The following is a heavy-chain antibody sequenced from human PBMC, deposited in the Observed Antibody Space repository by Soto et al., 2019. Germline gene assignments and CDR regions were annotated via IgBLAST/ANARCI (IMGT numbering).Heavy chain of an antibody. V-gene: IGHV3-23*01. CDR2: ISGPGGTT. D-gene: IGHD3-10*01. CDR1: GFIFSNYA. Sequence: HPGGSLRLSCVASGFIFSNYAMTWVRQAPGQGLEWVSSISGPGGTTNYADSAKGRFAISRDNSKNTLYLQMNSLRAEDTAVYYCVPGASNFDYWGQGTLVTVSS. CDR3: VPGASNFDY. J-gene: IGHJ4*02.